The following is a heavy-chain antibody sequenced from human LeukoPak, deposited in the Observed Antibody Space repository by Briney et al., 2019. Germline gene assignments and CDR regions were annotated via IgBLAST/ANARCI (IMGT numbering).Heavy chain of an antibody. CDR2: ISSSSSTI. CDR1: GFTFSSYS. V-gene: IGHV3-48*04. D-gene: IGHD6-13*01. CDR3: ARDLIAAPPKGFDP. Sequence: GGSLRLSCAASGFTFSSYSMNWVRKAPGKGLEWASYISSSSSTIYYAGSVKGRFTISRDNAKNSLYLQMNSLRADDTAVYYCARDLIAAPPKGFDPWGQGTLVTVSS. J-gene: IGHJ5*02.